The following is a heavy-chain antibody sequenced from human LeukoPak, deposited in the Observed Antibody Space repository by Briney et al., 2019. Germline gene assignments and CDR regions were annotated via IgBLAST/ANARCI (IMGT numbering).Heavy chain of an antibody. V-gene: IGHV3-30-3*01. CDR2: ISYDGSNK. CDR3: ARAPPLDGDSRPY. Sequence: PGRSLRLSCAASGFTFSSYAMHWVRQAPGKGLEWVAVISYDGSNKYYADSVKGRFTISRDNSKNTLYLQMNGLRAEDTAVYYCARAPPLDGDSRPYWGQGTLVTVSS. CDR1: GFTFSSYA. J-gene: IGHJ4*02. D-gene: IGHD4-17*01.